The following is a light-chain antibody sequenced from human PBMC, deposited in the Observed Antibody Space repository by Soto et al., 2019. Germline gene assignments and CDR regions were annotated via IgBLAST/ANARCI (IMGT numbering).Light chain of an antibody. Sequence: DIQMTQSPSTLSASVGDRVTITCRASQSISTWSAWYQQKPGKAPKLLIYDASTLESGVPSRFSGSGSGTEFTLTINSLQPDDFATYHCQQCNTPLNTFGQGTKLEI. CDR1: QSISTW. V-gene: IGKV1-5*01. CDR3: QQCNTPLNT. J-gene: IGKJ2*01. CDR2: DAS.